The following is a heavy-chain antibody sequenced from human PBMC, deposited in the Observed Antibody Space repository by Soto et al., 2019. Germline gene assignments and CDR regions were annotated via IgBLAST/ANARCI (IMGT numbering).Heavy chain of an antibody. D-gene: IGHD2-21*02. CDR1: GESISSSSYY. J-gene: IGHJ4*02. V-gene: IGHV4-39*01. CDR3: ARQRTTVVTQAYFDH. Sequence: SETLSLTCIVSGESISSSSYYWGWIRQPPGKGLEWIGSIYYSGRTYYNPSFKSRVTISIDTSKNQFSLKLSSVTATDTAVYYCARQRTTVVTQAYFDHWGQGALVTV. CDR2: IYYSGRT.